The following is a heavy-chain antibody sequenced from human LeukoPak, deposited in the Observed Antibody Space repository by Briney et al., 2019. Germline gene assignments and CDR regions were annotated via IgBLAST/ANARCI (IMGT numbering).Heavy chain of an antibody. CDR3: ARDGMVRGVIIWDAFDI. CDR1: GFSVSSNY. J-gene: IGHJ3*02. CDR2: IHSGVNT. V-gene: IGHV3-53*01. Sequence: GGSLRLSCAASGFSVSSNYMSWVRQAPGKGLEWVSFIHSGVNTYYADSVKGRFTISRDNAKNSLYLQMNSLRDEDTAVYYCARDGMVRGVIIWDAFDIWGQGTMVTVSS. D-gene: IGHD3-10*01.